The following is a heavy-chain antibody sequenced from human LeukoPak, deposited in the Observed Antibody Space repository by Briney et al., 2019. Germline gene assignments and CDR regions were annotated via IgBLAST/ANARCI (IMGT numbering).Heavy chain of an antibody. Sequence: GGSLRLSCAACGFTFSSYNMNWVRQAPGKGLEWVSSISSSSSYIYYADSVKGRFTISRDNAKNSLYLQMNSLRAEDTAVYYCARDVVVVVAADSNFDYWGQGTLVTVSS. V-gene: IGHV3-21*01. D-gene: IGHD2-15*01. CDR2: ISSSSSYI. CDR1: GFTFSSYN. CDR3: ARDVVVVVAADSNFDY. J-gene: IGHJ4*02.